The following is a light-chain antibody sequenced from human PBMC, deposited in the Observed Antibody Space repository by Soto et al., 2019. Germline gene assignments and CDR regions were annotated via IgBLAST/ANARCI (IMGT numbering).Light chain of an antibody. CDR3: SSYTGAGTLGV. J-gene: IGLJ2*01. V-gene: IGLV2-14*01. Sequence: QSALTQPASVSGSPGQSITISCTGSSSDVGGYDYVSWYQQHPGKAPKLMVYDVTVRPSVVSNRFSGSKSGNTASLTISGLQAEDEADYYCSSYTGAGTLGVFGGGTKLTVL. CDR1: SSDVGGYDY. CDR2: DVT.